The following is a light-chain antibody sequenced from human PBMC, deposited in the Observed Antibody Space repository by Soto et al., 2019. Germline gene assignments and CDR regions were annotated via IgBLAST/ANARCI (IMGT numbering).Light chain of an antibody. CDR2: KAS. Sequence: DIQMTQSPSTLSASVGDRVTITCRASQSISTWLAWYQQKPGTATKLLIYKASTLKSGVPSRFSGSGSGTEFALTISSLQSEDFAIYYCQQYNDWPQTFGQGTKVDIK. V-gene: IGKV1-5*03. CDR1: QSISTW. CDR3: QQYNDWPQT. J-gene: IGKJ1*01.